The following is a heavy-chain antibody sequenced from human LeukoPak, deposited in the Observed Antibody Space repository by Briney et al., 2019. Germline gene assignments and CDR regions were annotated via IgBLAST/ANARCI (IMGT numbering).Heavy chain of an antibody. V-gene: IGHV3-30*02. CDR3: AKSPGGYSGPFGD. CDR2: IRYNGNDQ. D-gene: IGHD5-12*01. J-gene: IGHJ4*02. Sequence: GGSLRLSCATSAFSFNTYGIHWVRQAPGKGLQWVAFIRYNGNDQYYADSVKGRFTISRDNSKNTVFLQMNSLRIEDTAMYYCAKSPGGYSGPFGDWGQGTLVTVSS. CDR1: AFSFNTYG.